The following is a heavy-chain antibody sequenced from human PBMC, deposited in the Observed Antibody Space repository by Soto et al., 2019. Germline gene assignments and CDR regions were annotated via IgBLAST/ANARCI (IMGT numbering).Heavy chain of an antibody. D-gene: IGHD2-2*01. CDR2: IYHSGST. V-gene: IGHV4-30-4*01. CDR1: GGSISSGDYY. CDR3: ATDPGTAMTYFDY. J-gene: IGHJ4*02. Sequence: QVQLQESGPGLVKPAQTLSLTCTVSGGSISSGDYYWSWIRQTPWKGLEWIGYIYHSGSTHYNPSLKSRLTISVDTSKNQFSLKLSSVTAADTAVYYCATDPGTAMTYFDYWGQGTLVTVSS.